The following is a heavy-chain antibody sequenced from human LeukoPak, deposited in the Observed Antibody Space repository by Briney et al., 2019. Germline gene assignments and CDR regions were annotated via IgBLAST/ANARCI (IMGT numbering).Heavy chain of an antibody. CDR3: ARGLYDDDDVPYFDY. D-gene: IGHD2-2*02. CDR2: FYYTGST. Sequence: SETLSLTCTVSDGSIISSHYYWGWIRQPPGKGLEWIVSFYYTGSTYYIPSLRSRVTISVDTSKNQFSLKLSSVTAADTAVYYCARGLYDDDDVPYFDYWDQETLVTVSS. CDR1: DGSIISSHYY. V-gene: IGHV4-39*07. J-gene: IGHJ4*02.